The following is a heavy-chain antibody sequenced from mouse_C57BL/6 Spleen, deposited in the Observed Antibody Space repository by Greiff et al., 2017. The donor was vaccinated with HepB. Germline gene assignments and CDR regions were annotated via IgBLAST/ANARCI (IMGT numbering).Heavy chain of an antibody. CDR2: IRNKANGYTT. D-gene: IGHD2-4*01. CDR1: GFTFTDYY. J-gene: IGHJ3*01. CDR3: TYDYDGGFAY. Sequence: EVKVVESGGGLVQPGGSLSLSCAASGFTFTDYYMSWVRQPPGKALEWLGFIRNKANGYTTEYSASVKGRFTISRDNSQSILYLQMNALRAEDSATYYCTYDYDGGFAYWGQGTLVTVSA. V-gene: IGHV7-3*01.